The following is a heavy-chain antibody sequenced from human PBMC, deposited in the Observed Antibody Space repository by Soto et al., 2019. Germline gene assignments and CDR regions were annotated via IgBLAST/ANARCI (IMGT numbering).Heavy chain of an antibody. V-gene: IGHV3-21*01. CDR1: GFTFSSYS. CDR3: ARGGYCSSTSCYDAFDI. Sequence: GGSLRLSCAASGFTFSSYSMNWVRQAPGKGLEWVSSISSSSSYIYYADSVKGRFTISRDNAKNSLYLQMNSLRAKDTAVYHCARGGYCSSTSCYDAFDIWGQGTMVTVSS. J-gene: IGHJ3*02. CDR2: ISSSSSYI. D-gene: IGHD2-2*01.